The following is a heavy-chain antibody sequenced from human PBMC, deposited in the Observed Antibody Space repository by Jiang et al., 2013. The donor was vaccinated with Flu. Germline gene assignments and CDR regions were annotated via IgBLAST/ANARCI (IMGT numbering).Heavy chain of an antibody. V-gene: IGHV3-30*02. CDR2: IRYDGSNK. CDR1: GFTFSSYG. J-gene: IGHJ4*02. Sequence: AASGFTFSSYGMHWVRPRLQARGVEWVAFIRYDGSNKYYADSVKGRFTISRDNSKNTLYLQMNSLRAEDTAVYYCAKEGYYDSSGYYGAYYFDYWGQGTLVTVSS. CDR3: AKEGYYDSSGYYGAYYFDY. D-gene: IGHD3-22*01.